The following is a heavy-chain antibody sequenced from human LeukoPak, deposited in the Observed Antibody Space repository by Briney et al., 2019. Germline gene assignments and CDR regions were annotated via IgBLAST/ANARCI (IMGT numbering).Heavy chain of an antibody. V-gene: IGHV3-73*01. D-gene: IGHD5-12*01. CDR3: TTTRLYSGNAQFDD. CDR1: GFSFSGSA. CDR2: IRSKANSYAT. Sequence: GGSLRLSCAASGFSFSGSAMHWVRQASGKGLEWVGRIRSKANSYATAYAASVKGRFNIFRDDSASMAYLQMDSLKAEDTAVYYCTTTRLYSGNAQFDDWGQGTLVTVSS. J-gene: IGHJ4*02.